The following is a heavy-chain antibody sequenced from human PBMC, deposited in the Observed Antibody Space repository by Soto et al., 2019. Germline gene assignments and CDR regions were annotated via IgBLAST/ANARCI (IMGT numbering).Heavy chain of an antibody. CDR2: ISWNSGSI. CDR3: AKSIAARPPSSDFDY. J-gene: IGHJ4*02. D-gene: IGHD6-6*01. CDR1: GFTFDDYA. Sequence: GGSLRLSCAASGFTFDDYAMHWVRQAPGKGLEWVSGISWNSGSIGYADSVKGRFTISRDNAKNSLYLQMNSLRAEDTALYYCAKSIAARPPSSDFDYWGQGTLVTVSS. V-gene: IGHV3-9*01.